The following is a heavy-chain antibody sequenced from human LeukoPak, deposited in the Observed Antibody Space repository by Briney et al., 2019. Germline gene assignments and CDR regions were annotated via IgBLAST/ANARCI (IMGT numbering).Heavy chain of an antibody. J-gene: IGHJ4*02. CDR2: IKQDGSQT. CDR1: GFTISGSF. CDR3: ARGSDTVTTKGYFDH. D-gene: IGHD4-17*01. Sequence: GGSLRLSCVASGFTISGSFMSWVRQVPGKGLEWVTNIKQDGSQTYYIDSVKGRFTISRDNAKNSLYLQMNSLRAKDTAVYYCARGSDTVTTKGYFDHWGQGTLVTVSS. V-gene: IGHV3-7*01.